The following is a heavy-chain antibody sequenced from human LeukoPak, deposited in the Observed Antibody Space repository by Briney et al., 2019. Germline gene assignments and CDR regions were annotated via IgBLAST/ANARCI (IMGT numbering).Heavy chain of an antibody. CDR3: ARGHHYYDSSAYYY. Sequence: PSETLSLTCTVSGGSISSSTYYWGWVRQAPGKGLVWVSRINSDGSTTSYAASVKGRFTISRDTAKNTLYLQMNSLRAEDTAVYYCARGHHYYDSSAYYYWGQGTLVTISS. J-gene: IGHJ4*02. CDR1: GGSISSSTYY. D-gene: IGHD3-22*01. CDR2: INSDGSTT. V-gene: IGHV3-74*01.